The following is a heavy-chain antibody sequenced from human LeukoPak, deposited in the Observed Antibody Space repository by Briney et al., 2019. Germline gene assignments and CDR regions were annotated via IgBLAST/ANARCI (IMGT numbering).Heavy chain of an antibody. CDR3: ARTSELELKPDAFDI. J-gene: IGHJ3*02. Sequence: PGESLKISCKGSGYSFTSYWIGWVRQMPGKGLEWMGIIYPGDSDTRYSPSFQGQVTISADKSISTAYLQWSSLKASDTAMYYCARTSELELKPDAFDIWGQGTMVTVSS. CDR2: IYPGDSDT. D-gene: IGHD1-7*01. V-gene: IGHV5-51*01. CDR1: GYSFTSYW.